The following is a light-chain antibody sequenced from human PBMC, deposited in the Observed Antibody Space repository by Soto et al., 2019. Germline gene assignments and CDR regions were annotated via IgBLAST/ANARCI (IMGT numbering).Light chain of an antibody. CDR3: GTWDGNLSTGLYV. J-gene: IGLJ1*01. CDR1: ISNIGNNF. CDR2: DNN. Sequence: QSALTQPPSVSAAPRQKVTISCSGSISNIGNNFVSWYQQLPGTAPKLLIYDNNQRPSGIPDRFSGSKSGTSATLGITGLQTGDEAYYYCGTWDGNLSTGLYVFGTGTKVTVL. V-gene: IGLV1-51*01.